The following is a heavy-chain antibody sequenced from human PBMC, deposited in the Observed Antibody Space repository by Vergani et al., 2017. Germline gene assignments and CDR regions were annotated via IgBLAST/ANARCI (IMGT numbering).Heavy chain of an antibody. CDR1: GFSFTTYA. J-gene: IGHJ5*01. Sequence: EVQLLESGGDLVQPGGSLRLSCAASGFSFTTYAMSWVRQAPGKGLEWVSTINTNGEYTRYGDSVKGRFTISRDNSKSTLYLQMNSLRAEDTAIYYCAKWGWNYWFDSWGQGTLVIVS. V-gene: IGHV3-23*01. D-gene: IGHD1-1*01. CDR3: AKWGWNYWFDS. CDR2: INTNGEYT.